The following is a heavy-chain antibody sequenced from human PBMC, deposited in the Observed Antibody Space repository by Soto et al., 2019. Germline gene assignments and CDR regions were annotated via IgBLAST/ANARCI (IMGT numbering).Heavy chain of an antibody. CDR2: IYHRGNT. CDR1: GGSISSDDDY. D-gene: IGHD3-16*01. V-gene: IGHV4-30-4*01. Sequence: SETLSLTCTVSGGSISSDDDYWRWSRQPPGKGLEWRGYIYHRGNTYYNPSLESRVTMAVDTSKNQFTLSLSPVTAAATAVYFCAKWTNAVWGNFRQYFDYWGRGTLVTVSS. CDR3: AKWTNAVWGNFRQYFDY. J-gene: IGHJ4*02.